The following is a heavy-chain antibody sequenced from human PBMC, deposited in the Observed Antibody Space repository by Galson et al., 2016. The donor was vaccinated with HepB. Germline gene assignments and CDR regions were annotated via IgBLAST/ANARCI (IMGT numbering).Heavy chain of an antibody. J-gene: IGHJ4*02. Sequence: SLRLSCAASGFTSSSYWMNWFRQAPGKEMVWVSRINGDGSSTTYADSVKGRFTISRDNAKNTLYLQMSSLGAEDTAVYYCARGHSANSFILDYWGQGTLVTVSS. CDR2: INGDGSST. CDR3: ARGHSANSFILDY. V-gene: IGHV3-74*01. CDR1: GFTSSSYW. D-gene: IGHD4/OR15-4a*01.